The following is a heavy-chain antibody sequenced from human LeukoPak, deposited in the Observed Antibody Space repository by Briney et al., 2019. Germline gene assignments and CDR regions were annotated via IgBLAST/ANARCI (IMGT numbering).Heavy chain of an antibody. CDR1: GGPISSGDYY. CDR3: ARDPASWYQHDDAFDI. Sequence: SRTLSLTCTVSGGPISSGDYYWSWIRQPPGKGLEWIGYIYYSGSTYYNPSLKSRVTISVDTSKNQFSLKLSSVTAADTAVYYCARDPASWYQHDDAFDIWGQGTMVTVSS. D-gene: IGHD2-2*01. CDR2: IYYSGST. V-gene: IGHV4-30-4*08. J-gene: IGHJ3*02.